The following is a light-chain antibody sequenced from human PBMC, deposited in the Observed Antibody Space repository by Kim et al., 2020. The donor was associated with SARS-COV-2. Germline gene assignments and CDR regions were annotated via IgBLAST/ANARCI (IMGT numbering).Light chain of an antibody. CDR1: QKISHW. Sequence: ASVGDRVTITCLANQKISHWLAWYQQKPEKAPKLLIYDASTLQSGVPSRFSGSGSGTEFTLTINSLQPDDFASYYCQQYSSYSSTFGQGTKVEIK. CDR2: DAS. J-gene: IGKJ1*01. V-gene: IGKV1-5*01. CDR3: QQYSSYSST.